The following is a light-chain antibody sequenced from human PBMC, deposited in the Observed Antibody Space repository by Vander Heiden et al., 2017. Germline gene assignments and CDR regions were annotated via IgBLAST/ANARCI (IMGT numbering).Light chain of an antibody. J-gene: IGKJ2*01. Sequence: DIVMTQSPDSLAVSLGERATINCKSSQSVIYSSNDKNYLAWYQQKAGQPPKLLIYWASTRESGVPDRFSGSGSGTDFTLTISSLQAEDVAVYYCQQYYSAPYTFGQGT. V-gene: IGKV4-1*01. CDR3: QQYYSAPYT. CDR2: WAS. CDR1: QSVIYSSNDKNY.